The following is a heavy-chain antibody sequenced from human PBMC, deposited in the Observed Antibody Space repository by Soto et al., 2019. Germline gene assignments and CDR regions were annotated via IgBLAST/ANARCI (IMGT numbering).Heavy chain of an antibody. CDR3: ASSYYDFWSGLYH. Sequence: QLQLQESGPGLVKPSETLSLTCTVSGGSISSSSYYWGWIRQPPGKGLEWIGSIYYSGSTYYNPSLKSRVTISVDTSKNQFSLKLSSVTAADTAVYYCASSYYDFWSGLYHWGQGTLVTVSS. V-gene: IGHV4-39*01. CDR2: IYYSGST. D-gene: IGHD3-3*01. J-gene: IGHJ5*02. CDR1: GGSISSSSYY.